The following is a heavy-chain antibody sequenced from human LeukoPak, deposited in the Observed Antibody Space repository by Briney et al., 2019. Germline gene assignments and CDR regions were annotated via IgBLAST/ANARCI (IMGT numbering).Heavy chain of an antibody. CDR2: ISSSGSTI. CDR1: GFTFSDYY. D-gene: IGHD3-10*01. Sequence: PGGSLRLSCTASGFTFSDYYMSWIRQAPGKGLEWASYISSSGSTIYYADSVKGRFTISRDNAKNSLYLQMNSLRAEDTAVYYCARGQSLWFGELYIDVWGQGTTVTVSS. V-gene: IGHV3-11*01. CDR3: ARGQSLWFGELYIDV. J-gene: IGHJ6*02.